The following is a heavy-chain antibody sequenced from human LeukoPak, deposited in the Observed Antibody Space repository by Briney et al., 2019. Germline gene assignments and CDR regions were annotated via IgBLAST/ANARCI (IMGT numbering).Heavy chain of an antibody. CDR3: AKDIVVVPAAMDDAFDI. J-gene: IGHJ3*02. D-gene: IGHD2-2*01. CDR2: IYSGGST. V-gene: IGHV3-53*05. Sequence: GGSLRLSCAASGFTVSSNYMSWVRQAPGKGLEWVSVIYSGGSTYYADSVKGRFTISRDNSKNTLYLQMNSLRAEDTAVYYCAKDIVVVPAAMDDAFDIWGQGTMVTVSS. CDR1: GFTVSSNY.